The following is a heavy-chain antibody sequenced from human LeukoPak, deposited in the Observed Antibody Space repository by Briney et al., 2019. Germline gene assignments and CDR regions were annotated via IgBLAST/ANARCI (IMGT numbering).Heavy chain of an antibody. J-gene: IGHJ6*02. CDR1: GYTFTGYY. Sequence: ASVKVSCKASGYTFTGYYMHWVRQAPGQGLEWMGWINPNSGITNYAQKFQGRVTITRDTSISTAYMELSRLRPDAPAVYYCARAKYSSGGYHLFDYYYYYGMDVWGQGTTVTVSS. V-gene: IGHV1-2*02. CDR2: INPNSGIT. D-gene: IGHD6-19*01. CDR3: ARAKYSSGGYHLFDYYYYYGMDV.